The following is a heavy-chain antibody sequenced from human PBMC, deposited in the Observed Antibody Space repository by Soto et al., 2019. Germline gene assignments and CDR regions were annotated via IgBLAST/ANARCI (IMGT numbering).Heavy chain of an antibody. J-gene: IGHJ4*02. CDR3: ARGTDFDY. D-gene: IGHD2-2*01. CDR2: ISAYNDHT. CDR1: GYIMTTYG. V-gene: IGHV1-18*01. Sequence: QVQLVQSGTEVKKPGASVKVSCKASGYIMTTYGVSWVRQAPGQGLEWVGWISAYNDHTNYAQKFQGRGTMTTDTSTSTAYLELRSLRSDDTAVYYCARGTDFDYRGQGTLVTVSS.